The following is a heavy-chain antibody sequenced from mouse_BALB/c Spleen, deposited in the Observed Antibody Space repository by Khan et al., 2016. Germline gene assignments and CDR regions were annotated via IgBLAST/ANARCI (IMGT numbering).Heavy chain of an antibody. CDR3: ASRLAY. J-gene: IGHJ3*01. V-gene: IGHV14-3*02. CDR1: GFNIKDTF. Sequence: VQLQQSGAELVKPGASVKLSCTASGFNIKDTFMHWVKQRPEQGLEWIGRIDPANGNTKYDPKFQGKATITADTSSNIVYLQLSSLTSEDTAVYYCASRLAYGGQGTLVTVSA. CDR2: IDPANGNT.